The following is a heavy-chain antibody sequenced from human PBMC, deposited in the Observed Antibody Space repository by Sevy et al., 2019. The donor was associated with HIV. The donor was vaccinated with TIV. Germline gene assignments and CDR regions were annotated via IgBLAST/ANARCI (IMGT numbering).Heavy chain of an antibody. D-gene: IGHD1-1*01. CDR2: LSSSTSTI. J-gene: IGHJ6*02. V-gene: IGHV3-48*02. Sequence: GGYLRLSCAASGFSFSGYNMNCVRQAPGKGLEWVSYLSSSTSTIHYADSVKGRFTISRDNAKNSLFLQMNSLRDEDKAMYYCARDSSWNHDPYFYGMDVWGQGTLVTVSS. CDR1: GFSFSGYN. CDR3: ARDSSWNHDPYFYGMDV.